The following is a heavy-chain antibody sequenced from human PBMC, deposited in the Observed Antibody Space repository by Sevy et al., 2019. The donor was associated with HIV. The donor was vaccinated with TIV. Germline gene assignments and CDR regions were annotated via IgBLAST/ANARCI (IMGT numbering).Heavy chain of an antibody. Sequence: ASVKVSCKASGYTFTSYAMHWVRQAPGQRLEWMGWINAGNGNTKYSQKFQGRVTITREKSAGTAYMGLSSLGSEDTAVYYCASKQPTSYYYYGMDVWGQGTTVTVSS. J-gene: IGHJ6*02. V-gene: IGHV1-3*01. CDR1: GYTFTSYA. CDR3: ASKQPTSYYYYGMDV. CDR2: INAGNGNT. D-gene: IGHD6-13*01.